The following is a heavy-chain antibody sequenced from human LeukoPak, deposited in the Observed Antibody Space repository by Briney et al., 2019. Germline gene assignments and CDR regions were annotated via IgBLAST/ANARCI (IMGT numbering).Heavy chain of an antibody. Sequence: SETLSLTCTVSGDSISSYYCSWIRQPPGKGLEWIGSIYHSGSTYYNPSLKSRVTISVDTSKNQFSLKLSSVTAADTAVYYCARTRYDAFDIWGQGTMVTVSS. V-gene: IGHV4-59*08. D-gene: IGHD3-16*02. CDR2: IYHSGST. J-gene: IGHJ3*02. CDR1: GDSISSYY. CDR3: ARTRYDAFDI.